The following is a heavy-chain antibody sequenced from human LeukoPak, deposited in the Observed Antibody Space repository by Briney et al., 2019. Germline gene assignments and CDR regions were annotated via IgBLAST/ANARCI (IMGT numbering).Heavy chain of an antibody. D-gene: IGHD1-14*01. J-gene: IGHJ4*02. V-gene: IGHV4-59*01. Sequence: SETLSLTCTVSGGSMSTYYWTWIRQPPGKGLEWVGFIYYTGSTNYNPSLKSRVTISVDTSKNQFSLKLSSVTAADTAVYYCAGMRITTPTVRTLDYWGQGTLVTVSS. CDR3: AGMRITTPTVRTLDY. CDR1: GGSMSTYY. CDR2: IYYTGST.